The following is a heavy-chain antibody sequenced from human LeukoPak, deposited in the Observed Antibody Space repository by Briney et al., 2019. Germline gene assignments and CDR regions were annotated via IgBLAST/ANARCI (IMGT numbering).Heavy chain of an antibody. Sequence: GGSLTLSCAASGFTCSSYAMHWVRQAPGKGLEYVSAISSNGGSTYHANSVKGRFTISRYNSKTTLYLKMGSLRAEDMAVYYCAREGSGSYGYYYYYMDVWGKGTTVTVSS. D-gene: IGHD3-10*01. J-gene: IGHJ6*03. CDR1: GFTCSSYA. CDR3: AREGSGSYGYYYYYMDV. CDR2: ISSNGGST. V-gene: IGHV3-64*01.